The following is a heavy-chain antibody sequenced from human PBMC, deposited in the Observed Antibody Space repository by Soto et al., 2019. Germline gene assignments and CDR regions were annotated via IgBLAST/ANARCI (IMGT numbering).Heavy chain of an antibody. Sequence: GASVKVSCKASGYTFSTYAMYWVRQAPGQRLEWMGWINAGNGNTKYSQKFQGRVTITRDTSASTAYMELSSLRSEDTAVYYCARAEEAAPQAYRGQGTLVTVSS. D-gene: IGHD6-6*01. CDR2: INAGNGNT. V-gene: IGHV1-3*01. J-gene: IGHJ4*02. CDR1: GYTFSTYA. CDR3: ARAEEAAPQAY.